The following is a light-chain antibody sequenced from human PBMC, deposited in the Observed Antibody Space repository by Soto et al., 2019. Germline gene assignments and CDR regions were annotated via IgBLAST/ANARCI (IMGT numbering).Light chain of an antibody. CDR1: SSDVGGYNY. Sequence: QSVLTQPRSVSGSPGQSLTISSTGTSSDVGGYNYVSWYQQYPGKVPKLMIYDVTKRPSGVPDRFSGSKSGNTASLTISGLQAEDEADYYCCSHAGSYTYVFGTGTKVTVL. CDR2: DVT. J-gene: IGLJ1*01. V-gene: IGLV2-11*01. CDR3: CSHAGSYTYV.